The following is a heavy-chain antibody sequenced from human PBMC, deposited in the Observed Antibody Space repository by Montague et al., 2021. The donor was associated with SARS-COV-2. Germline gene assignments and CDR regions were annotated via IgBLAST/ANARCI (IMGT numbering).Heavy chain of an antibody. J-gene: IGHJ6*02. CDR2: IYHSGTT. V-gene: IGHV4-59*01. CDR1: GGSINRFY. CDR3: ARPSMVSRNYYYYGIDV. D-gene: IGHD2-21*01. Sequence: SETLSLTCIVSGGSINRFYWSWIRQPPGKGLEWIGYIYHSGTTHYSPSLKSRVAISLDTSKNQFSLTLNSVTAADTAVYYCARPSMVSRNYYYYGIDVWGQGTPVTVSS.